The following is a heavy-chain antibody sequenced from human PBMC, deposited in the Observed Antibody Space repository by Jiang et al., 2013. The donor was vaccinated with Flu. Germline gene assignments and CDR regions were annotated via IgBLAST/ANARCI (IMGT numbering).Heavy chain of an antibody. D-gene: IGHD3-10*01. Sequence: KPSETLSLTCTVSGGSISSSSYYWGWLRQPPGKGLEWIGNIYHTETTYYNPLFKSRVTMSIDTSRNQFSLNLTSVTAADTAVYFCARRRKWFGEFSVWGQGTLVIVSA. CDR1: GGSISSSSYY. J-gene: IGHJ4*02. CDR3: ARRRKWFGEFSV. V-gene: IGHV4-39*01. CDR2: IYHTETT.